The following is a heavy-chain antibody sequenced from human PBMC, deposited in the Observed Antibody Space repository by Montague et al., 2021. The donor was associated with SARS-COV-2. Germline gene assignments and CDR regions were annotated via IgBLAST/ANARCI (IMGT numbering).Heavy chain of an antibody. CDR1: GFTFSTYW. V-gene: IGHV3-74*01. J-gene: IGHJ4*02. Sequence: SLRLSCAASGFTFSTYWMHWVRQGPGKGLVWVSRINSDGSSTAYADSVKGRFTISRDNAKNSLYLQMNSLRDEDTAVYYCARDLGGYFDYWGQGTLVTVSS. CDR2: INSDGSST. CDR3: ARDLGGYFDY. D-gene: IGHD3-16*01.